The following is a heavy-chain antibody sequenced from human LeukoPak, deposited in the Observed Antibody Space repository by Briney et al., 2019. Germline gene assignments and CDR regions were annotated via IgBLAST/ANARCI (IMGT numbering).Heavy chain of an antibody. Sequence: PSETLSLTCAVSGGSFGDFYWSWIRQPPGKGLEWIGEINHSEYTNYYPSLKSRITTTVNTSKTQCSLRLSSVTAAATAVYYGAGNNYFGINNGMDVWGQGTTVTVS. D-gene: IGHD1/OR15-1a*01. V-gene: IGHV4-34*01. CDR1: GGSFGDFY. CDR2: INHSEYT. J-gene: IGHJ6*02. CDR3: AGNNYFGINNGMDV.